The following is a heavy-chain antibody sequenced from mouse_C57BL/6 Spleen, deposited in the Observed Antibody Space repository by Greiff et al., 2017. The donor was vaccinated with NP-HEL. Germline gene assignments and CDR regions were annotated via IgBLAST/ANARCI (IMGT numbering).Heavy chain of an antibody. J-gene: IGHJ1*03. CDR1: GYTFTDYE. CDR2: IDPETGGT. CDR3: TNYGSSSWYFDV. V-gene: IGHV1-15*01. Sequence: QVQLQQSGAELVRPGASVTLSCKASGYTFTDYEMHWVKQTPVHGLEWIGAIDPETGGTAYNQKFKGQAILTADKSSSTAYMELRSLTSEDSAVYYCTNYGSSSWYFDVWGTGTTVTVSS. D-gene: IGHD1-1*01.